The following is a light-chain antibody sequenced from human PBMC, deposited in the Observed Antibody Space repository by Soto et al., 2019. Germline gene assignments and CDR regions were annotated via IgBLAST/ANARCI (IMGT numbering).Light chain of an antibody. J-gene: IGKJ4*01. CDR2: AAS. CDR3: QQFNNYPST. CDR1: QGISNY. Sequence: DVKVNNSPSSLSASVGARVTITCRASQGISNYLAWYQQKPGKVPKLLIYAASTLQSGVPSRFSGSGSGTDVTITISSLQPEDGEVYYGQQFNNYPSTFGGGTKVDIK. V-gene: IGKV1-27*01.